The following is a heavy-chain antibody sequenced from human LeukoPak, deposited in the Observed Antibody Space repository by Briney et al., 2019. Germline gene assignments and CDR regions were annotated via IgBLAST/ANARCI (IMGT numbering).Heavy chain of an antibody. V-gene: IGHV4-34*01. D-gene: IGHD4-11*01. CDR1: GGSFSGYY. Sequence: PSETLSLTCAVYGGSFSGYYWSWIRQPPGKGLEWIGEINHSGSTNYNPSLKSRVTISVDTSKNQFSLKLSSVTAADTAVYYCARGAGLQRHPDYWGQGTLVTVSS. CDR3: ARGAGLQRHPDY. CDR2: INHSGST. J-gene: IGHJ4*02.